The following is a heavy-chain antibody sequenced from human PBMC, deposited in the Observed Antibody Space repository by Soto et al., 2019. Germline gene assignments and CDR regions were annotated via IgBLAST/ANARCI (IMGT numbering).Heavy chain of an antibody. CDR3: ARGSADDTMVGVVIRNNWFDP. CDR2: IIPIFGTA. CDR1: GGTFSSYA. J-gene: IGHJ5*02. V-gene: IGHV1-69*12. Sequence: QVQLVQSGAEVKKPGSSVKVSCKASGGTFSSYAISWVRQAPGQGREWMGGIIPIFGTANYALKFQARVTITADEATSTADMELSSLRSEDTAVYYCARGSADDTMVGVVIRNNWFDPWGQGTLVTVSS. D-gene: IGHD3-3*01.